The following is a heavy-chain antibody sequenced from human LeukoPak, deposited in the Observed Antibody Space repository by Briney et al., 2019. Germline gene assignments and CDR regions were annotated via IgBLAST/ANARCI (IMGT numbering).Heavy chain of an antibody. J-gene: IGHJ6*02. CDR1: GGTFISYA. CDR2: IIPIFGTA. V-gene: IGHV1-69*13. CDR3: ASPTGPYYDILTGYSYGMDV. D-gene: IGHD3-9*01. Sequence: GASVKVSCKASGGTFISYAISWVRQAPGQGLEWMGGIIPIFGTANYAQKFQGRVTITADESTSTAYMELSSLRSEDTAVYYCASPTGPYYDILTGYSYGMDVWGQGTTVTVSS.